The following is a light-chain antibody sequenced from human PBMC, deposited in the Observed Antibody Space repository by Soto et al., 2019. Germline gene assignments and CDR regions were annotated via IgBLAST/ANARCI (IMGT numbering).Light chain of an antibody. CDR2: EVS. CDR3: SSYTSSSTLAYV. CDR1: SSDVGGYKY. Sequence: QSVLTQPASVSGSPGQSITISCAGTSSDVGGYKYVSWYQQHPGKAPKLIIYEVSNRPSGVSNRFSGSKSGNTASLTISGLQAEDEADYYCSSYTSSSTLAYVFGTGTKLTVL. V-gene: IGLV2-14*01. J-gene: IGLJ1*01.